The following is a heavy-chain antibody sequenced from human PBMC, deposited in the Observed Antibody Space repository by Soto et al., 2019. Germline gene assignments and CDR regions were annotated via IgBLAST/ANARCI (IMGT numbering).Heavy chain of an antibody. CDR2: FDPEDGET. D-gene: IGHD3-3*01. Sequence: VNRSRKVSGYTLTEVPIGRRRLAPGKGLEWMGGFDPEDGETIYAQKFQGRVTMTEDTSTDTAYMELSSLRSEVTAVYYCATELSAIFGVVTWGQGTLVTVSS. CDR3: ATELSAIFGVVT. CDR1: GYTLTEVP. V-gene: IGHV1-24*01. J-gene: IGHJ4*02.